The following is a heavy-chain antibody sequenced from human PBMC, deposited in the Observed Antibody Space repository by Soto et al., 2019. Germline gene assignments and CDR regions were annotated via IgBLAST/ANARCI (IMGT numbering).Heavy chain of an antibody. Sequence: GESLKISCKGSGYSFTSYWIGWVRQMPGKGLEWMGIIYPGDSDTRYSPSFQGQVTISADKSISTAYLQWSSLKASDTAMYYCARLLPQWLPREGPNWFDPWGQGTLVTVSS. CDR2: IYPGDSDT. D-gene: IGHD6-19*01. V-gene: IGHV5-51*01. J-gene: IGHJ5*02. CDR1: GYSFTSYW. CDR3: ARLLPQWLPREGPNWFDP.